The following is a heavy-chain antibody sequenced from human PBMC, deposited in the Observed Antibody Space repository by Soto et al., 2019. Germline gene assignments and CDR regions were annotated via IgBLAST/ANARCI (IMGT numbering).Heavy chain of an antibody. CDR1: GFTFKNYG. CDR2: VKADGSVK. J-gene: IGHJ5*02. V-gene: IGHV3-7*01. CDR3: AKAITTTDGS. D-gene: IGHD1-1*01. Sequence: PGGSRRLSSAGSGFTFKNYGMNWVRQGPGKGLEWVANVKADGSVKNYVDSVKGRFTISRDNAKNSLFLQMNNLRAEDTAVYYCAKAITTTDGSWGQGT.